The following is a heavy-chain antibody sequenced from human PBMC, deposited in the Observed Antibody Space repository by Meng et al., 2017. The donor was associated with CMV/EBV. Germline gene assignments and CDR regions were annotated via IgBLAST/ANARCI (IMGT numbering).Heavy chain of an antibody. Sequence: GGSLRLSCAASGFTFSTYAMSWVRQAPGKGLEWVSAISGSGTSTYYADSVKGRFTISRDNSKNTLYLQMNSLRAEDTAVYYCAKGGSGGDRRYDFWSGYYYWGQGTLVTVSS. CDR1: GFTFSTYA. J-gene: IGHJ4*02. V-gene: IGHV3-23*01. CDR3: AKGGSGGDRRYDFWSGYYY. D-gene: IGHD3-3*01. CDR2: ISGSGTST.